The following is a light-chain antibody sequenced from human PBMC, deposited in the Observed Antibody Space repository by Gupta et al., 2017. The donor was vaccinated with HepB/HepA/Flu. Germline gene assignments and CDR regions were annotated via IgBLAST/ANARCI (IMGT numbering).Light chain of an antibody. CDR3: QVWDTVSDQVV. Sequence: SYVVTQPPSVSVAPGKTATIACGGNNIAKKSVHWYQQKPGQAPVLVMYYDGDRPSGIPERFSGSNSGNTATLNISRVEVGDEADYYCQVWDTVSDQVVFGGGTKVTVL. CDR1: NIAKKS. J-gene: IGLJ2*01. CDR2: YDG. V-gene: IGLV3-21*04.